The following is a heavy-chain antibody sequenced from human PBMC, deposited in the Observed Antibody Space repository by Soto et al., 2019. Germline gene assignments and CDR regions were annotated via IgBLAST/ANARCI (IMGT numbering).Heavy chain of an antibody. J-gene: IGHJ4*02. Sequence: ASVKVSCKVSGYTLTELSMHWVRQSPGKGLEGMGGFDPEDGETIYAQKFQGRVTMTEDTSTDTAYMELCRLRSEDTAVYYCATDLGIPGPIDYWGQGTLVTVSS. CDR3: ATDLGIPGPIDY. V-gene: IGHV1-24*01. CDR2: FDPEDGET. D-gene: IGHD1-20*01. CDR1: GYTLTELS.